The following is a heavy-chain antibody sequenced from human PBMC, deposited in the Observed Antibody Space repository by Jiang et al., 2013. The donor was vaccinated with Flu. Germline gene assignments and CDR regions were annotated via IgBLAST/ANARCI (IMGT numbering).Heavy chain of an antibody. J-gene: IGHJ5*02. CDR3: AREVCSSTSCPWRGWFDP. D-gene: IGHD2-2*01. CDR1: GYTFTSYY. CDR2: INPSGGST. Sequence: SGAEVKKPGASVKVSCKASGYTFTSYYMHWVRQAPGQGLEWMGIINPSGGSTSYAQKFQGRVTMTRDTSTSTVYMELSSLRSEDTAVYYCAREVCSSTSCPWRGWFDPWGQGTLVTVSS. V-gene: IGHV1-46*01.